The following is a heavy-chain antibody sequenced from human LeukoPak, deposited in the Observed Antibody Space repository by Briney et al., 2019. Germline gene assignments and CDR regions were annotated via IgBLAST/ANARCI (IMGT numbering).Heavy chain of an antibody. CDR1: GYTITNYG. CDR3: ARGGVAYYYDSSGYSPNYYFDY. V-gene: IGHV1-2*02. D-gene: IGHD3-22*01. CDR2: INPNSGGT. Sequence: RASVKVSCKASGYTITNYGISWVRQAPGQGLEWMGWINPNSGGTNYAQKFQGRVTMTRDTSISTAYMELSRLRSDDTAVYYCARGGVAYYYDSSGYSPNYYFDYWGQGTLVTVSS. J-gene: IGHJ4*02.